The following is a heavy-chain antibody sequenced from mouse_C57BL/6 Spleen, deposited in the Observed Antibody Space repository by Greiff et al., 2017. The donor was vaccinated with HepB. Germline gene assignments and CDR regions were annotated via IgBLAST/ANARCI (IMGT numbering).Heavy chain of an antibody. J-gene: IGHJ1*03. Sequence: EVHLVESGPGLVKPSQSLSLTCSVTGYSITSGYYWNWIRQFPGNKLEWMGYISYDGSNNYNPSLKNRISITRDTSKNQFFLKLNSVTTEDTATYYCASIYYDYDIDVWGTGTTVTVSS. CDR2: ISYDGSN. CDR3: ASIYYDYDIDV. V-gene: IGHV3-6*01. D-gene: IGHD2-4*01. CDR1: GYSITSGYY.